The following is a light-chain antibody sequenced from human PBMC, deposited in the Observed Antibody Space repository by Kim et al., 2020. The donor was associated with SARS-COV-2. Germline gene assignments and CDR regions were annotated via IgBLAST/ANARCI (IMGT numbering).Light chain of an antibody. Sequence: EIVLTQSPGTLSLSPGERATLSCTASQSISSSYLAWYQQKPGQAPRLLIYGASSRATGIADRFSGSGSGTDFTLTISRLEPEEFAVYYCQQYGDSPPFTFGPGTKVDIK. CDR3: QQYGDSPPFT. J-gene: IGKJ3*01. CDR2: GAS. V-gene: IGKV3-20*01. CDR1: QSISSSY.